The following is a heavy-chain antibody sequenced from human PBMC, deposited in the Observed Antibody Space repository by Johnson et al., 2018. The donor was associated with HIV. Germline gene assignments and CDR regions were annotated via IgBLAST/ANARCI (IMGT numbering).Heavy chain of an antibody. V-gene: IGHV3-23*04. CDR1: GFTFSIYA. Sequence: MQLVESGGGVVQPGGSLRLSCAVSGFTFSIYAMSWVRQAPGKGLEWVSTISASGGSTYYADSVKGRFTISRDNSKDTLYLQMNSLRAEDTAVYYCAKDKAVGATHYFAFDIWGQGTMVTVSS. J-gene: IGHJ3*02. D-gene: IGHD1-26*01. CDR3: AKDKAVGATHYFAFDI. CDR2: ISASGGST.